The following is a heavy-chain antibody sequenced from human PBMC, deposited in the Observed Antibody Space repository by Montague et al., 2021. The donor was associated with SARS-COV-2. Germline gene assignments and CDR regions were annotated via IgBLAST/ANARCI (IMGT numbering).Heavy chain of an antibody. V-gene: IGHV4-34*01. D-gene: IGHD6-25*01. CDR3: ARGAPGF. CDR2: IRHSGAT. J-gene: IGHJ4*02. CDR1: GGSFSDYP. Sequence: SETLSLTCAVYGGSFSDYPWTWIRQPPGKGLQWIGQIRHSGATKYNPSFESRLTISVDTSKNQFSLKLSSVTAADTAVYYCARGAPGFWGQGSLVTVSS.